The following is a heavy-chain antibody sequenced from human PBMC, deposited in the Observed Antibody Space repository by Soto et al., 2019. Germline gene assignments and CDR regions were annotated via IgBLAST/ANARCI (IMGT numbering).Heavy chain of an antibody. CDR2: IYSGST. V-gene: IGHV4-39*01. CDR1: GGSISSSSSY. CDR3: ATTRGIAVGGSFDY. Sequence: PSETLSLTCTASGGSISSSSSYWGWIRQPPGKGLEWIGTIYSGSTYYNPSLKSRVTISVDTSKNQFSLKLSSVAAADTAIYFCATTRGIAVGGSFDYWGQGILVTVSS. J-gene: IGHJ4*02. D-gene: IGHD6-13*01.